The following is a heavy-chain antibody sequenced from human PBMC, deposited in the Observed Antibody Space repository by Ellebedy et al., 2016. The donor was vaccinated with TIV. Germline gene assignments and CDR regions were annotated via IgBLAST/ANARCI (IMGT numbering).Heavy chain of an antibody. J-gene: IGHJ4*02. V-gene: IGHV4-59*01. CDR3: ARIGGVSLGERPIDY. CDR2: IYYTGTT. Sequence: PSETLSLTCIVSGGSISRYYWSWIRQPPGRGLEWVGNIYYTGTTNYNPSLQSRVPISLDTSKNHFSLRLTSVTAADTAVYYCARIGGVSLGERPIDYWGQGTLVTVSS. D-gene: IGHD3-16*01. CDR1: GGSISRYY.